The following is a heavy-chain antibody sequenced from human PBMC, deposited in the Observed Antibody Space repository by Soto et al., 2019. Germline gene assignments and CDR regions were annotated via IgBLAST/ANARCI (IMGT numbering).Heavy chain of an antibody. Sequence: QITLKESGPTLVEPTQTLTLTCTYSGFSLRTTGVGVGWIRQPPGKALEWLGIIYWNEDKRYRPSLKNRFTLTSDISKSQVVLTMTNMDPVATATYSCAHTCGLPFDYWGQGTLVIVSS. CDR1: GFSLRTTGVG. J-gene: IGHJ4*02. CDR3: AHTCGLPFDY. D-gene: IGHD2-21*01. V-gene: IGHV2-5*01. CDR2: IYWNEDK.